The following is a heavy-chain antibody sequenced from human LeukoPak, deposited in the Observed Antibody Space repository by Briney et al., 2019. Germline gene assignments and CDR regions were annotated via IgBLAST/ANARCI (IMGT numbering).Heavy chain of an antibody. J-gene: IGHJ5*02. CDR2: ISAYNGNT. V-gene: IGHV1-18*01. D-gene: IGHD2-2*01. CDR1: GYTFTSYG. CDR3: ARRGLVPAAYNWFDP. Sequence: ASVKVSCKASGYTFTSYGISWVREAPGQGLEWMGWISAYNGNTNYAQKLQGRVTMTTDTSTSTAYMELRSLRSDDTAVYYCARRGLVPAAYNWFDPWGQGTLVTVSS.